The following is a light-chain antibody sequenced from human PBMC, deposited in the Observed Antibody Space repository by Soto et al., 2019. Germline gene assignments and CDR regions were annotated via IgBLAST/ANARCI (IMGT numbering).Light chain of an antibody. CDR2: GAS. Sequence: EIVMTQSPATLSVSPGERATLSCRASQSVTSNLAWYQQKPGQPPRRLIYGASTRATGIPARFSGSGSGTEFTLTISSLRSEDFSVYYCQQYNNWPLTFGGGTKVDIK. CDR3: QQYNNWPLT. CDR1: QSVTSN. V-gene: IGKV3-15*01. J-gene: IGKJ4*01.